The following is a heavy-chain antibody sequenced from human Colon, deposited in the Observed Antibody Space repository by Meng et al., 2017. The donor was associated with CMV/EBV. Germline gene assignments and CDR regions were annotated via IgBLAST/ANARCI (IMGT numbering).Heavy chain of an antibody. CDR3: AHSTKEDYDLWSGYYGYGMDV. CDR1: GFTFSSYR. V-gene: IGHV3-48*04. CDR2: ISNSGSII. Sequence: GESLKISCAASGFTFSSYRMNWVRQAPGKGLEWVSYISNSGSIIYSADSVKGRFTVPRDNAKNSMYLQMNGLRVEDTGVYYCAHSTKEDYDLWSGYYGYGMDVWGQGTTVTVSS. D-gene: IGHD3-3*01. J-gene: IGHJ6*02.